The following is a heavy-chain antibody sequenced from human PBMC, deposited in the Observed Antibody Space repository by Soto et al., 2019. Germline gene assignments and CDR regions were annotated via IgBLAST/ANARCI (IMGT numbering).Heavy chain of an antibody. J-gene: IGHJ4*02. Sequence: ASLKVSWKSSGYAFTSYGVSWVRQAPGQGLEWMGWISAYNGNTNYAQKLQGRVTMTTDTSTSTAYMELRSLRSDDTAVYYCARERFGASGYWGQGTLVTVSS. D-gene: IGHD3-3*01. CDR2: ISAYNGNT. V-gene: IGHV1-18*04. CDR1: GYAFTSYG. CDR3: ARERFGASGY.